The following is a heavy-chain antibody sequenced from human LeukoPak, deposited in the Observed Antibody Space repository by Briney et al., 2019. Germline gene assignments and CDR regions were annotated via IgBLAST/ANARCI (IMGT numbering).Heavy chain of an antibody. CDR3: TSTYYYGSGRSPPRAY. J-gene: IGHJ4*02. V-gene: IGHV3-7*03. D-gene: IGHD3-10*01. CDR1: GFTFSTYW. Sequence: GGSLRLSCAASGFTFSTYWMSWVRQAPGKGLEWVATIKQDGSEKYYVDSVKGRFSISRDNAKNSLYLQMNSLKTEDTAVYYCTSTYYYGSGRSPPRAYWGQGTLVTVSS. CDR2: IKQDGSEK.